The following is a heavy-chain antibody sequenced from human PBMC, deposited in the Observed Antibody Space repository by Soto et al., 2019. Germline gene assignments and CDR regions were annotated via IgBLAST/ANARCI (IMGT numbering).Heavy chain of an antibody. Sequence: GASVKVSCKASGGTFSSYTISWVRQAPGQGLEWMGRIIPILGIANYAQKFQGRVTITMDKSTSTVYMELSSLRSEDTAMYYCARNLAVGDLWVQGTLVTVSS. CDR3: ARNLAVGDL. CDR2: IIPILGIA. CDR1: GGTFSSYT. J-gene: IGHJ4*02. V-gene: IGHV1-69*02. D-gene: IGHD2-21*01.